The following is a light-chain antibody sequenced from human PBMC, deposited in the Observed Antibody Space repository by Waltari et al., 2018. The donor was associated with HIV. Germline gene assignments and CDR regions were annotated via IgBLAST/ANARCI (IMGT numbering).Light chain of an antibody. V-gene: IGKV1-39*01. CDR2: GAS. J-gene: IGKJ1*01. CDR1: ESIRNY. CDR3: QQSYSIPL. Sequence: IQMTQSPSSLSASVGDSVTITCRASESIRNYLSWYQQKAGKAPKLLIYGASSLQSGGPSRFSGSGSGTDFTLTISSLQPEDFATYYCQQSYSIPLFGQGTKVEIK.